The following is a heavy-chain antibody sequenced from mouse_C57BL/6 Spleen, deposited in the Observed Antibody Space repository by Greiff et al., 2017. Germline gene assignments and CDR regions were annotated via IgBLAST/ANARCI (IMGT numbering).Heavy chain of an antibody. J-gene: IGHJ1*03. D-gene: IGHD1-1*01. CDR3: ARRDYYGSSDWYFDV. Sequence: VQLQQSGPELVKPGASVKISCKASGYTFTDYYMNWVKQSHGKSLEWIGDINPNNGGTSYNQKFKGKATLTVDKSSSTAYMELRSLTSEDSAVYYCARRDYYGSSDWYFDVWGTGTTVTVSS. CDR1: GYTFTDYY. CDR2: INPNNGGT. V-gene: IGHV1-26*01.